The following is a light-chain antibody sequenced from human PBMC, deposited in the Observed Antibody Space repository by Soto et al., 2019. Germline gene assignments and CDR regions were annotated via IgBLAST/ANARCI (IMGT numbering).Light chain of an antibody. V-gene: IGKV1-39*01. CDR1: QSISNH. Sequence: DIQMTQSPSSLSASVEDRVIITCRASQSISNHLNWYQQKPGKAPKLLIFAASSLQSGVPSRFSGSRSGPDFTLTISSLQPDDSATYYCQQYDSSSTFGGGTKVDIK. CDR2: AAS. CDR3: QQYDSSST. J-gene: IGKJ4*02.